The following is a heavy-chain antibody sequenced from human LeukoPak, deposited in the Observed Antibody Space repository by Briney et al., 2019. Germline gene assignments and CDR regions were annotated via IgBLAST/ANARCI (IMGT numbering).Heavy chain of an antibody. CDR3: AKNSALLWFGEPYFDY. CDR1: GFTFSSYA. D-gene: IGHD3-10*01. Sequence: PGGSLRLSCAASGFTFSSYAMSWVRQAPGKGLEWVSAISGSGGSTYYADSVKGRFTISRDNSKNTLYLQMNSLRAEDTAVYYCAKNSALLWFGEPYFDYWGQGTLVTVSS. V-gene: IGHV3-23*01. CDR2: ISGSGGST. J-gene: IGHJ4*02.